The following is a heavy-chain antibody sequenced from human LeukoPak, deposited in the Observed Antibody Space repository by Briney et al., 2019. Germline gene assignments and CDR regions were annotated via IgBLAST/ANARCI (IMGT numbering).Heavy chain of an antibody. V-gene: IGHV4-34*01. CDR2: INHGGST. D-gene: IGHD3-16*01. J-gene: IGHJ4*02. CDR3: ARHYGP. Sequence: SETLSLTCAVYGGSFSGYYWSWIRQPPGKGLEWIGEINHGGSTNYNPSLESRVTISVDTSKNQFSLKLSSVTAADTAVYYCARHYGPWGQGTLVTVSS. CDR1: GGSFSGYY.